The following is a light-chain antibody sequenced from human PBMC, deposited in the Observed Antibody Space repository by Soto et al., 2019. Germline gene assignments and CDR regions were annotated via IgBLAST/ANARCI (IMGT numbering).Light chain of an antibody. CDR3: QQYSNWPPAIT. CDR1: ETISTN. Sequence: EILLTQSPATLSLCRGERSTLSCTAAETISTNLAWFQRKPGQPPSLLIYGSSTRATGAPDRFSGSGSGTEFTLIISSLQSEDVALYYCQQYSNWPPAITFGQGTRLEIK. CDR2: GSS. V-gene: IGKV3-15*01. J-gene: IGKJ5*01.